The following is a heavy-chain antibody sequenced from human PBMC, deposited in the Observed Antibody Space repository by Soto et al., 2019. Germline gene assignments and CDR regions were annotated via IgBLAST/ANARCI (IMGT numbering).Heavy chain of an antibody. V-gene: IGHV3-30-3*01. CDR2: ISYDGSNK. Sequence: PGGSLRLSCAASGFTFSSYAMHWVRQAPGKGLEWVAVISYDGSNKYYADSVKGRFTISRDNSKNTLYLQMNSLRAEDTAVYYCARPLLEWLLFLGMDVWGQGTTVTVSS. CDR1: GFTFSSYA. CDR3: ARPLLEWLLFLGMDV. J-gene: IGHJ6*02. D-gene: IGHD3-3*01.